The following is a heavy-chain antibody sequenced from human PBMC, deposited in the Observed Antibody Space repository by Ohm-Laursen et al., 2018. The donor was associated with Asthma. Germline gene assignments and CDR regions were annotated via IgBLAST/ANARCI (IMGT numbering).Heavy chain of an antibody. D-gene: IGHD1-1*01. V-gene: IGHV3-30-3*01. CDR1: GFTFSSYA. J-gene: IGHJ6*02. CDR2: ISYDGSNK. Sequence: SLRLSCAASGFTFSSYAMHWVRQAPGKGLEWVAVISYDGSNKYYADSVKGRFTISRDNAKNSLYLQMNSLRAQDTAVYYCAVRTTSAGFDVWGQGTTVTVSS. CDR3: AVRTTSAGFDV.